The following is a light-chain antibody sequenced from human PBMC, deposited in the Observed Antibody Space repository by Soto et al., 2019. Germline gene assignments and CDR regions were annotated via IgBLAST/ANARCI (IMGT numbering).Light chain of an antibody. J-gene: IGKJ1*01. CDR1: QSVDIS. Sequence: EIVLTQSPATLSVSPGERVTLSCRASQSVDISLAWYQQKPGQVPRLFIYGASSRATGIPDRFSGSGSGTEFTLTISSLQSEDFAVYYCQQYNNWPRTFGQGTKVDIK. V-gene: IGKV3D-15*01. CDR3: QQYNNWPRT. CDR2: GAS.